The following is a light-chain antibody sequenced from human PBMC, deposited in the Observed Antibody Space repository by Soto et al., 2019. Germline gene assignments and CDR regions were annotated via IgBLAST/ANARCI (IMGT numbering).Light chain of an antibody. CDR3: QQSYSSPRT. Sequence: DIQMTQSPSTLSASVGDRVINTCRASQNINNYLNWYQQKPGKAPKLMIYAASTLQRGVPSRFSGSGSGTDFTLTISSLQPEDFATYYCQQSYSSPRTFGQGTKVHIK. CDR2: AAS. CDR1: QNINNY. V-gene: IGKV1-39*01. J-gene: IGKJ1*01.